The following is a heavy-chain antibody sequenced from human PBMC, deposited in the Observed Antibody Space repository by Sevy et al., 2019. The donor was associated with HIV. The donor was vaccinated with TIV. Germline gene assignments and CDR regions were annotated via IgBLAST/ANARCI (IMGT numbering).Heavy chain of an antibody. D-gene: IGHD2-2*01. V-gene: IGHV1-69*13. CDR3: ARNPHLGYCSSTSCYLAWFDP. CDR2: IIPIFGTA. J-gene: IGHJ5*02. CDR1: GGTFSSYA. Sequence: ASVKVSCKASGGTFSSYAISWVRQAPGQGLEWMGGIIPIFGTANYAQKFQGRVTITADESTSTAYMELSSLGSEDTAVYYCARNPHLGYCSSTSCYLAWFDPWGQGTLVTVSS.